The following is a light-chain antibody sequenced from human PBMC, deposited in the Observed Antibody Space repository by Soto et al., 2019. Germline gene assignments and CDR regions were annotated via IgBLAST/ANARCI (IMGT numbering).Light chain of an antibody. CDR3: SSYTSSSTYV. J-gene: IGLJ1*01. Sequence: QSALTQPASVSGSPGQSITISCTGTSSDVGGYNYVSWYQQHPGKAPKLMVYDVSNRPSVVSNRSAGSKSGNTSALTISGLQAEDEADYYCSSYTSSSTYVFGTGTKVTVL. CDR2: DVS. V-gene: IGLV2-14*01. CDR1: SSDVGGYNY.